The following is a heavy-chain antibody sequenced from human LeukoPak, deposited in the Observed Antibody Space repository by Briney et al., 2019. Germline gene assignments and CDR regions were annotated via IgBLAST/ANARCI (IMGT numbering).Heavy chain of an antibody. J-gene: IGHJ6*02. D-gene: IGHD4-17*01. Sequence: PGGSLRLSCAASGFTFSLYWMSWVRQAPGKGLEWVANIKQDGSQKYYVDSVKGRFTISRDNAKNSFFLQMNSLRAEDTSVYYCAKGKTTVTGTGYYYYGMDVWGQGTTVTVSS. V-gene: IGHV3-7*01. CDR3: AKGKTTVTGTGYYYYGMDV. CDR1: GFTFSLYW. CDR2: IKQDGSQK.